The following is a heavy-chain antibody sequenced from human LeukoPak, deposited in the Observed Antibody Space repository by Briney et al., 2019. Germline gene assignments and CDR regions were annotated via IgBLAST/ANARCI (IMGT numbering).Heavy chain of an antibody. CDR2: IYYSGST. D-gene: IGHD3-22*01. CDR3: ASTGGYYYRYSDY. Sequence: KPSETLSLTCTVSGGSISSYYWSWIRQPPGKGLKWIGYIYYSGSTNYNPSLKSRVTISVDTSKNQFSLKLSSVTAADTAVYYCASTGGYYYRYSDYWGQGTLVTVSS. V-gene: IGHV4-59*01. CDR1: GGSISSYY. J-gene: IGHJ4*02.